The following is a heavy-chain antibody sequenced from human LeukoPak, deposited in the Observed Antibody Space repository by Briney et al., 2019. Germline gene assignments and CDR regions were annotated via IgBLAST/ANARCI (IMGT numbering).Heavy chain of an antibody. V-gene: IGHV3-74*01. CDR3: ARVRYSSSSLDASDI. D-gene: IGHD6-6*01. CDR1: GFTFSSYW. Sequence: PGGSLRLSCAASGFTFSSYWMHWVRQAPGKGLVWVSRINSDGSSITYADSVKGRFTISRDNAKNTLFLQMNSLRAEDTAVYYCARVRYSSSSLDASDIWGQGTMVTVSS. J-gene: IGHJ3*02. CDR2: INSDGSSI.